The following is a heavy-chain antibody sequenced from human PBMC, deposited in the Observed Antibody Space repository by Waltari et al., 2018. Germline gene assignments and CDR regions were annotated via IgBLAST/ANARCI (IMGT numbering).Heavy chain of an antibody. CDR2: MPYSGAA. V-gene: IGHV4-39*01. Sequence: QLHLQESGPGLVPPSGTLSLTCSVPGVPLPRNRHYVGWIRQPPGQGLEWIATMPYSGAADYSPSLRSRITLSSDTSKNQLSRKLGSVTAADTAVYDCATYIGASVGTAAFDVWGQGTMVTVSS. J-gene: IGHJ3*01. CDR3: ATYIGASVGTAAFDV. D-gene: IGHD5-12*01. CDR1: GVPLPRNRHY.